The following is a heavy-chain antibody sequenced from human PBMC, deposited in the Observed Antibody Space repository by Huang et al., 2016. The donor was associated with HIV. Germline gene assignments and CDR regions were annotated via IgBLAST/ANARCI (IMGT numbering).Heavy chain of an antibody. CDR3: AKVASGYDFSARGSDWFDP. J-gene: IGHJ5*02. V-gene: IGHV3-23*01. CDR1: AFTFRSYA. D-gene: IGHD5-12*01. CDR2: NSGSGVNT. Sequence: EMQLLESGGGLVQPGGSLRLSCAASAFTFRSYAMTWVRQAPGEGVGWVAANSGSGVNTDYADAVKGRFTISRDNSKNTLYLQMNSLRAEDTAVYYCAKVASGYDFSARGSDWFDPWGQGTLVSVSS.